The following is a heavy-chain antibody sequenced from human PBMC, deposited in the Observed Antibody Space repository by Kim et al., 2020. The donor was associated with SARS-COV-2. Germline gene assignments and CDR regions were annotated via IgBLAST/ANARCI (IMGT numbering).Heavy chain of an antibody. CDR1: GYTFTSYY. J-gene: IGHJ6*02. D-gene: IGHD6-13*01. Sequence: ASVKVSCKASGYTFTSYYMHWVRQAPGQGLEWMGIINPSGGSTSYAQKFQGRVTMTRDTSTSTVYMELSSLRSEDTAVYYCARDFSWIAADTYYYYGMDVWGQGTTVTVSS. V-gene: IGHV1-46*01. CDR2: INPSGGST. CDR3: ARDFSWIAADTYYYYGMDV.